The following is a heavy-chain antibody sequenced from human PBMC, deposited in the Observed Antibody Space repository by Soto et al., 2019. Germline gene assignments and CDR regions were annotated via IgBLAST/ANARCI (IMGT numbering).Heavy chain of an antibody. CDR3: ARRGSGSYSDYYYYGMDV. CDR2: IYPGDSDT. V-gene: IGHV5-51*01. D-gene: IGHD1-26*01. J-gene: IGHJ6*02. Sequence: GESLKISCKGSGYSFTSYWIGWVRQMPGKGLEWMGIIYPGDSDTRYSPSFQGQVTISADKSISTAYLQWSSLKASDTAMYYCARRGSGSYSDYYYYGMDVWGQGTTVTVS. CDR1: GYSFTSYW.